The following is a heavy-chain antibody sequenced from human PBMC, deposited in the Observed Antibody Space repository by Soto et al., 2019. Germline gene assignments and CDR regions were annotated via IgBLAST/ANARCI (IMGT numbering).Heavy chain of an antibody. D-gene: IGHD2-15*01. Sequence: PSETLSLTCAVYGGSFSGYYWSWIRQPPGKGLEWIGEINHSGSTNYNPSLKSRVTISVDTSKNQLSLKLSSVTAADTAVYYCARRPKRGYCSGGSCYNWFDPWGQGTLVTVSS. CDR2: INHSGST. CDR3: ARRPKRGYCSGGSCYNWFDP. J-gene: IGHJ5*02. V-gene: IGHV4-34*01. CDR1: GGSFSGYY.